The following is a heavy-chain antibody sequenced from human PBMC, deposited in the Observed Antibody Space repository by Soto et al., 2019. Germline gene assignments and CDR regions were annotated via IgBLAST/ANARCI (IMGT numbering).Heavy chain of an antibody. J-gene: IGHJ4*02. CDR1: GFTFSDYA. V-gene: IGHV3-23*01. CDR3: ARATYYYDSSSYYRVYFDY. CDR2: ITGSGGRP. Sequence: GGSLRLSCAASGFTFSDYAMSWVRQAPGKGLEWVSAITGSGGRPYYADSVKGRFTISRDRTKSTLYLQMSGLRAEDTAVYFCARATYYYDSSSYYRVYFDYWGQGTLVTVSS. D-gene: IGHD3-22*01.